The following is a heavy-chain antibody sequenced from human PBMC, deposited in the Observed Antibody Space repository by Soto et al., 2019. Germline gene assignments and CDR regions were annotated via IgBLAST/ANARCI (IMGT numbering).Heavy chain of an antibody. CDR2: IYYSGST. V-gene: IGHV4-59*01. D-gene: IGHD3-22*01. Sequence: SETLSLTCTVSGGSISSYYWSWIRQPPGEGLEWIGSIYYSGSTNYNPSLKSRVTISVDTSKNQFSLKLSSVTAADTAVYYCARVALNYYDSSGYYYSFGYWGQGTLVTVSS. CDR1: GGSISSYY. J-gene: IGHJ4*02. CDR3: ARVALNYYDSSGYYYSFGY.